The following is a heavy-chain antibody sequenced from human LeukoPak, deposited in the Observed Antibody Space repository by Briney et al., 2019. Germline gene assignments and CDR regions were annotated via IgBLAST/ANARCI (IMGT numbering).Heavy chain of an antibody. Sequence: PGGSLRLSCKASGFTFSTYEMNWVRQTPGKGLEWVSGIGSSGSNICYADSVKGRFTISRDNGKNSLYLQMNSLRAEATAVYSCVKPYYFRSGRLTWGQGTLVTASS. D-gene: IGHD3-10*01. CDR1: GFTFSTYE. V-gene: IGHV3-48*03. J-gene: IGHJ5*02. CDR2: IGSSGSNI. CDR3: VKPYYFRSGRLT.